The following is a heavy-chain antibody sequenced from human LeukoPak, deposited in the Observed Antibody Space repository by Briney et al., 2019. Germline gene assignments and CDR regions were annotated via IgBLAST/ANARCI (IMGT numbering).Heavy chain of an antibody. CDR3: ARGHVSGSFFDY. CDR2: ISNNGGST. V-gene: IGHV3-64*01. J-gene: IGHJ4*02. CDR1: GFTFSSYA. Sequence: PGGSLRLSCAAPGFTFSSYAVHSVRQAPGKGLEYVSTISNNGGSTYYANSVKGRITISRDNSKNTLYLQMGSLRAEDMAVYYCARGHVSGSFFDYWGQGTLVTVSS. D-gene: IGHD1-26*01.